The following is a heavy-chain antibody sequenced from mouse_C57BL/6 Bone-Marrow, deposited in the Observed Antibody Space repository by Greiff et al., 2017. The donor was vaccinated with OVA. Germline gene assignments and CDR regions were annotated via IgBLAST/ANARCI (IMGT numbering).Heavy chain of an antibody. CDR2: IRLKSDNYAT. V-gene: IGHV6-3*01. CDR3: TEGTGAFAY. Sequence: DVMLVESGGGLVQPGGSMKLSCVASGFTFSNYWMNWVRQSPEKGLEWVAQIRLKSDNYATHYAESVKGRFTISRDDSKSSVYLQMNNLRAEDTGIYYCTEGTGAFAYWGQGTLVTVSA. J-gene: IGHJ3*01. CDR1: GFTFSNYW. D-gene: IGHD4-1*01.